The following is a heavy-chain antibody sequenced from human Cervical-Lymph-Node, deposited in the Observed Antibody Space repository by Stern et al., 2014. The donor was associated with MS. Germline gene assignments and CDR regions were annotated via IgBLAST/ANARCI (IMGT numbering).Heavy chain of an antibody. CDR1: GFTFSDHY. D-gene: IGHD2-21*02. CDR3: ALGGLLYFDY. CDR2: TRNKANSYTT. V-gene: IGHV3-72*01. J-gene: IGHJ4*02. Sequence: EDQLVESGGGLVQPGGSPRLSCAASGFTFSDHYMDWVRQAPGKGLEWVGRTRNKANSYTTEYAASVKGRFTKSRDDSKNSLYLQMNSLKTEDTAVYYCALGGLLYFDYWGQGTLVTVSS.